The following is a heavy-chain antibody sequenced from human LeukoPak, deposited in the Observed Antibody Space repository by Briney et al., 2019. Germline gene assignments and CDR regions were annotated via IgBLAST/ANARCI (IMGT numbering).Heavy chain of an antibody. J-gene: IGHJ4*02. D-gene: IGHD2-2*01. CDR3: ARGSSYYFDY. Sequence: SETLSLTCTVSGGSISSSSYYWGWIRQPPGKGLEWIGYIYDSENTNYNPSLKSRVTISVDTSKNQFSLKLSSVTAADTAVYYCARGSSYYFDYWGQGTLVTVSS. CDR1: GGSISSSSYY. CDR2: IYDSENT. V-gene: IGHV4-61*05.